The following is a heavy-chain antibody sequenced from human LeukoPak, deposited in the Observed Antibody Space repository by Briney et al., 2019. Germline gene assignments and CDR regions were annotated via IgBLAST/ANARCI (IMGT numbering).Heavy chain of an antibody. CDR2: IYPDDSDT. V-gene: IGHV5-51*01. Sequence: GESLKISCQASGYDFPTYWFGWVRQLPGKGLEWMGVIYPDDSDTKYNPSFQGQVTISVDKSISTRYLQWSSLKASDTAMYYCARHIPSTGPGEYYMDVWGRGTTVIVS. J-gene: IGHJ6*04. CDR1: GYDFPTYW. D-gene: IGHD2/OR15-2a*01. CDR3: ARHIPSTGPGEYYMDV.